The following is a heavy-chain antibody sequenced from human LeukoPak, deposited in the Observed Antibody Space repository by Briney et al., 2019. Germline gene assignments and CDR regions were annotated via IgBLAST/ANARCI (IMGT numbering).Heavy chain of an antibody. CDR2: ISWNSGSI. J-gene: IGHJ4*02. Sequence: GRSLRLSCAASGFTFDDYAMHWVRQAPGKGLEWVSGISWNSGSIGYADSVKGRFTISRDNAKNSLYLQMNSLRAEDTALYYCAKDIWQQPLGGQGTLVTVSS. CDR1: GFTFDDYA. CDR3: AKDIWQQPL. D-gene: IGHD6-13*01. V-gene: IGHV3-9*01.